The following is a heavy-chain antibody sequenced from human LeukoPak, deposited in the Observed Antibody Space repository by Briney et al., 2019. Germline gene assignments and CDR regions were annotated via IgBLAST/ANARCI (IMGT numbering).Heavy chain of an antibody. CDR2: IYYSGST. Sequence: PSETLSLTCTVSGGSISSYYWSWIRQPPGKGLEWIGYIYYSGSTNYNPSLKSRVTISVDTSKNQFSLKLSSVTAADTAVYYCARDHGFEYYYGMDVWGQGTTVTVSS. V-gene: IGHV4-59*01. D-gene: IGHD4-17*01. J-gene: IGHJ6*02. CDR3: ARDHGFEYYYGMDV. CDR1: GGSISSYY.